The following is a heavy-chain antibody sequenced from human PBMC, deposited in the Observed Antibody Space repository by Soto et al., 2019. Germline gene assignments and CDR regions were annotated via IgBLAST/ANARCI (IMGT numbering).Heavy chain of an antibody. J-gene: IGHJ4*02. CDR2: ISPMFGAA. Sequence: QVQLVQSGAEMKKPGSSVKVSCQSSGGTFNTYAMNWVRQAPGQGPEWMGDISPMFGAANYAPKFQGRVTLTPDESTGTSSIQFSSLTSEATALYFRARDFHVPTPAFVYWGQGTLVTVSS. CDR3: ARDFHVPTPAFVY. D-gene: IGHD3-10*02. CDR1: GGTFNTYA. V-gene: IGHV1-69*19.